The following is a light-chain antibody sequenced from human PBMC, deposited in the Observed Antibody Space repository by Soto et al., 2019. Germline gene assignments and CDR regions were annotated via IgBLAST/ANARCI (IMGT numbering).Light chain of an antibody. CDR3: VLYMGSGIGV. Sequence: QAVVTQEPSFSVSPGGTVTLTCGVSSGSVSTRYYPSWYQQTPGQAPRTLIYSTSTRSSGVPDRFSGSIVGNKAALTISGAQADDESDYYCVLYMGSGIGVFGGGTKLTV. V-gene: IGLV8-61*01. CDR2: STS. J-gene: IGLJ3*02. CDR1: SGSVSTRYY.